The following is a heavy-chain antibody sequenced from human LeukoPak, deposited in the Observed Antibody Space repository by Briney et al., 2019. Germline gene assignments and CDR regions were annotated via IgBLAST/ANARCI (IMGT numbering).Heavy chain of an antibody. J-gene: IGHJ4*02. V-gene: IGHV1-2*02. Sequence: GASVKVSCKASGYTFTGYYMHWVRQAPGQGLEWMGWINPNSGGTNYAQKFQGRVTMTRDTYISTAYMELSRLRSDDTAVYYCARGLYYDFWSGYSYWGQGTLVTVSS. CDR1: GYTFTGYY. D-gene: IGHD3-3*01. CDR2: INPNSGGT. CDR3: ARGLYYDFWSGYSY.